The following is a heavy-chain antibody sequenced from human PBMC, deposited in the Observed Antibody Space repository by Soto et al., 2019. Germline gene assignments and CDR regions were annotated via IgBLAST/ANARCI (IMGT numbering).Heavy chain of an antibody. Sequence: GESLKISCKGSGYSFTSYWIGWVRQMPGKGLEWMGIIYPGDSDTRYSPSFQGQVTISADKSISTAYLQWSSLKASDTAMYYCARHVYVPPLYYYYGMDGWGQGTTVTVSS. CDR3: ARHVYVPPLYYYYGMDG. CDR2: IYPGDSDT. CDR1: GYSFTSYW. J-gene: IGHJ6*02. V-gene: IGHV5-51*01. D-gene: IGHD3-16*01.